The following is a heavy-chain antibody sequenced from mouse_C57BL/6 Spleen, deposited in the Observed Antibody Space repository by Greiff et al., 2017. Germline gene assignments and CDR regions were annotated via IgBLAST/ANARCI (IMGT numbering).Heavy chain of an antibody. D-gene: IGHD1-1*01. V-gene: IGHV1-52*01. CDR2: IDPSDSET. J-gene: IGHJ2*01. Sequence: VQLQQPGAELVRPGSSVKLSCKASGYTFTSYWMHWVKQRPIQGLEWIGNIDPSDSETSYNQKFKDKSTLTVDKSSSTAYMQLSSLTSEDSAVYYCAREGITTVEVDYWGTGTTLTVSS. CDR1: GYTFTSYW. CDR3: AREGITTVEVDY.